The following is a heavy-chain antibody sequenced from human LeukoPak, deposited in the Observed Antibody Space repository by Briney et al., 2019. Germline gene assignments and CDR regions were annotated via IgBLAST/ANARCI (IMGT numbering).Heavy chain of an antibody. J-gene: IGHJ4*02. V-gene: IGHV3-7*01. CDR3: TRDSGLTGYDLLDY. Sequence: PGGSLRLSCAASGFAFSTYWITWVRQAPGKGLEWVANIKNDGSEKYYVDSVKGRFTISRDNAENSLFLQMNSLRVEDTAIYYCTRDSGLTGYDLLDYWGQGTLVTVSS. CDR2: IKNDGSEK. D-gene: IGHD5-12*01. CDR1: GFAFSTYW.